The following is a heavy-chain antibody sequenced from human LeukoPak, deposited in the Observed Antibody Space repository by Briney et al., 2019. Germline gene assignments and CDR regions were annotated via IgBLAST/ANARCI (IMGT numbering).Heavy chain of an antibody. J-gene: IGHJ4*02. CDR2: IYYSGST. Sequence: SETLSLTCTVSGGSISSYYWSWIRQPPGKGLEWIGYIYYSGSTNYNPSLKSRVTISVDTSKNQFSLKLRSVTAADTAVYYCARDVGGWYDYWGQGTLVTVSS. D-gene: IGHD6-19*01. CDR1: GGSISSYY. V-gene: IGHV4-59*01. CDR3: ARDVGGWYDY.